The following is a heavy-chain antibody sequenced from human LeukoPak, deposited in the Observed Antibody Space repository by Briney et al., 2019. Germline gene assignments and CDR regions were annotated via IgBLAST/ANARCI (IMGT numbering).Heavy chain of an antibody. CDR1: GGTLSSYA. Sequence: SVKVSCKASGGTLSSYAISWVRQAPGQGLEWMGGIIPIFGTANYAQKFQGRVTITTDESTSTAYMELSSLRSEDTAVYYCARVSMIVVGSAFDIWGQGTMVTVSS. J-gene: IGHJ3*02. D-gene: IGHD3-22*01. CDR3: ARVSMIVVGSAFDI. V-gene: IGHV1-69*05. CDR2: IIPIFGTA.